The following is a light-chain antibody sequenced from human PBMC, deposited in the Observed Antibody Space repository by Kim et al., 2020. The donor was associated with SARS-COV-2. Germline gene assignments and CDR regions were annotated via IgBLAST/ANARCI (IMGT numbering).Light chain of an antibody. CDR3: QVWDSSSAHWV. CDR2: SDS. V-gene: IGLV3-21*04. Sequence: PGQAARVPCGGHNIGRRNVHWYQQKPGQAPVLVIYSDSDRPSGIPERFSGSNSENAATLTISGVEAGDEADYYCQVWDSSSAHWVFGGGTQLTVL. J-gene: IGLJ3*02. CDR1: NIGRRN.